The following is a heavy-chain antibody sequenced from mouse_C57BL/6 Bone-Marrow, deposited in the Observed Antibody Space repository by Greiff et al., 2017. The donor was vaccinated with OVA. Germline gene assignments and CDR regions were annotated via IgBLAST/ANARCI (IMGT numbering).Heavy chain of an antibody. CDR3: ARWGGSSLYWYFDV. J-gene: IGHJ1*03. V-gene: IGHV1-69*01. Sequence: VQLQQSGAELVMPGASVKLSCKASGYTFTSYWMHWVKQRPGQGLEWIGEIDPSDSYTNYNQKFKGKSTLTVDKSSSTAYMQLSSLTSEDSAVYYCARWGGSSLYWYFDVWGTGTTVTVSS. CDR1: GYTFTSYW. D-gene: IGHD1-1*01. CDR2: IDPSDSYT.